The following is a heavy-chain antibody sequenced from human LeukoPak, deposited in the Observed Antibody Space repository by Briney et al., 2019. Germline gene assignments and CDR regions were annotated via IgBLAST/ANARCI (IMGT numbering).Heavy chain of an antibody. J-gene: IGHJ5*02. CDR3: ARDNYLSWFDP. CDR1: GGSISSGGYS. Sequence: SQTLSLTCAVSGGSISSGGYSWSWIRQPPGEGLEWIGYIYHSGSTYYNPSLKSRVTISVDRSKNQFSLKLSSATAADTAVYYCARDNYLSWFDPWGQGTLVTVSS. CDR2: IYHSGST. D-gene: IGHD5-24*01. V-gene: IGHV4-30-2*01.